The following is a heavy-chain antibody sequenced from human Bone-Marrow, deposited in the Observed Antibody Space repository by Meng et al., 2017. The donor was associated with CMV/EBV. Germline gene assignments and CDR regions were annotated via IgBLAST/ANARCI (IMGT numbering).Heavy chain of an antibody. CDR1: GFIFSDYS. Sequence: GGSLRLSCAASGFIFSDYSMNWIRQAPGKGLEWVSYISSSGSTIYYADSVKGRFTISRDNAKNSLYLQMNSLRAEDTAVYYCARDGFSPVWSGFYYYYGMDVWGQGTTVTVSS. CDR3: ARDGFSPVWSGFYYYYGMDV. D-gene: IGHD3-3*01. CDR2: ISSSGSTI. J-gene: IGHJ6*02. V-gene: IGHV3-11*04.